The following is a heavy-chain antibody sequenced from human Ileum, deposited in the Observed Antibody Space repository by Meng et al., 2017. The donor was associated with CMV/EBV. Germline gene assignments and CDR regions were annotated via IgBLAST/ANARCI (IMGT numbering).Heavy chain of an antibody. J-gene: IGHJ4*02. D-gene: IGHD6-19*01. CDR2: IYSSGST. CDR3: AREESVGIAVTGTFDY. Sequence: QWRLQESGSGLVKPSETLSLTCTVAGDSISSNFWSWIRQPAGKGLEWIGRIYSSGSTFYNPSLNSRVTMSVDTSKNQFSLSLASVTAADTAIYFCAREESVGIAVTGTFDYWGQGILVTVSS. V-gene: IGHV4-4*07. CDR1: GDSISSNF.